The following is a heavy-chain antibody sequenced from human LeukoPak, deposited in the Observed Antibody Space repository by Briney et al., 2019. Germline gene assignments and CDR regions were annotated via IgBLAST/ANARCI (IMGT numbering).Heavy chain of an antibody. D-gene: IGHD3-22*01. CDR3: AKGGSSAYYYARGFDY. CDR1: GFTFSCYA. Sequence: GRSLRLSCAASGFTFSCYAMSWVRQAPGKGLEWVSAISGSGGSPYYADSVKGRFTISRDNSKNTLYLQVNSLRAEDTAVYYCAKGGSSAYYYARGFDYWGQGTLVTVSS. J-gene: IGHJ4*02. CDR2: ISGSGGSP. V-gene: IGHV3-23*01.